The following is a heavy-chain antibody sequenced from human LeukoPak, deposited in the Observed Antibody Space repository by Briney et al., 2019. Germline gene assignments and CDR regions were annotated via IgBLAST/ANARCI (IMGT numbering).Heavy chain of an antibody. V-gene: IGHV3-23*01. D-gene: IGHD1-7*01. CDR1: GFTFSSYA. CDR3: AKHKESWNSCFDY. J-gene: IGHJ4*02. CDR2: ISGSGAST. Sequence: PGGSLRLSCAASGFTFSSYAMSWVRQAPGKGLEWVSSISGSGASTYYADSVKGRFTISRDNSKNTLYLQMNSLRAEDTAVYYCAKHKESWNSCFDYWGQGTLVTVSS.